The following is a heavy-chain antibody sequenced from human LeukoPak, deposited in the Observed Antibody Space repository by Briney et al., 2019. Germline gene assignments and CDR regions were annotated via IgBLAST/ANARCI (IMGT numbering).Heavy chain of an antibody. CDR3: ARAELAAAVALFDP. D-gene: IGHD6-13*01. CDR1: GGSISSSSYY. Sequence: SETLSLTCTVSGGSISSSSYYWGWVRQPPGKGREWVGSIYYSGSTYYNPSLKSRVTISVNTSKKQFSRKGRYVTAAGRGVDSGARAELAAAVALFDPRGQGPLVPLSA. J-gene: IGHJ5*02. V-gene: IGHV4-39*07. CDR2: IYYSGST.